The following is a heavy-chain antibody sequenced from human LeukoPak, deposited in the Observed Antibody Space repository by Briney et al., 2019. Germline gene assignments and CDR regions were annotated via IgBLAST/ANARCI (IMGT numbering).Heavy chain of an antibody. Sequence: SLRLSCAASGFTFDDYAMHWVRQAPGNGLEWVSGISWNSGSIGYADSVKGRFTISRDNAKNSLYLQMNSLRAEDTALYYCAKDVSTTVTYNFDYWGQGTLVTVSS. CDR3: AKDVSTTVTYNFDY. J-gene: IGHJ4*02. V-gene: IGHV3-9*01. D-gene: IGHD4-17*01. CDR2: ISWNSGSI. CDR1: GFTFDDYA.